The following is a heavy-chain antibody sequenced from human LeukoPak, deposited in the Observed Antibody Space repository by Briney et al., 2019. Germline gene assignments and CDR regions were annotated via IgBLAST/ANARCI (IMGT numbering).Heavy chain of an antibody. V-gene: IGHV3-30*04. Sequence: GGSLRLSCAASGFTFSSYAMHWVRQAPGKGLEWVAVISYDGSNKYYADSVKGRFTISRDNSKNTLYLQMNSLRAEDTAVYYCAKASSIYCSGGSCYYFDYWGQGTLVTVSS. CDR3: AKASSIYCSGGSCYYFDY. J-gene: IGHJ4*02. CDR1: GFTFSSYA. CDR2: ISYDGSNK. D-gene: IGHD2-15*01.